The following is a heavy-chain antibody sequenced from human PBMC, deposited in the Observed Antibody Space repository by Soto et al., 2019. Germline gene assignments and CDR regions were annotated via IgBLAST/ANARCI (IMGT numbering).Heavy chain of an antibody. V-gene: IGHV4-39*01. Sequence: SETLSLTCTVSGGSISSSSYYWGWIRQPPGKGLEWIGSIYYSGSTYYNPSLKSRVTISVDTSKNQFSLKLSSVTAADTAVYYCARIHCTNGVCYTGDYYMDVCGKGTTVTVSS. CDR2: IYYSGST. CDR1: GGSISSSSYY. D-gene: IGHD2-8*01. J-gene: IGHJ6*03. CDR3: ARIHCTNGVCYTGDYYMDV.